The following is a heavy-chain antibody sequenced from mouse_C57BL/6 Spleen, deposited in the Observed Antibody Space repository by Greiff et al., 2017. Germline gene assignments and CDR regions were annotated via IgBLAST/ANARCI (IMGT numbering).Heavy chain of an antibody. D-gene: IGHD1-1*01. CDR1: GFTFSSYA. J-gene: IGHJ1*03. CDR3: TREHYYGSRGWYFDV. CDR2: ISSGGDYI. V-gene: IGHV5-9-1*02. Sequence: EVQGVESGEGLVKPGGSLKLSCAASGFTFSSYAMSWVRQTPEKRLEWVAYISSGGDYIYYADTVKGRFTISRDNARNTLYLQMSSLKSEDTAMYYCTREHYYGSRGWYFDVWGTGTTVTVSS.